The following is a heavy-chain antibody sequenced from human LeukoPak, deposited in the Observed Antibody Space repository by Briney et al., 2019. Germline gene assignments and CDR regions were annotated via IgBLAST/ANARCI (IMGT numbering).Heavy chain of an antibody. CDR3: ARDPEAVAGYYFDY. Sequence: PGGSLRLSCAASGFTFSSYWMSLVRQAPGKGLEWVANIKQDGSEKYYVDSVKGRFTISRDNAKNSLYLQMNSLRAEDTAVYYCARDPEAVAGYYFDYWGQGTLVTVSS. CDR2: IKQDGSEK. J-gene: IGHJ4*02. CDR1: GFTFSSYW. V-gene: IGHV3-7*01. D-gene: IGHD6-19*01.